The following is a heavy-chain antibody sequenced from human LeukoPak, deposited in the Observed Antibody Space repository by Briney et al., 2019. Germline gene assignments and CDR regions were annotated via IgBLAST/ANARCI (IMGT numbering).Heavy chain of an antibody. D-gene: IGHD4-17*01. CDR2: IYYSGST. J-gene: IGHJ2*01. Sequence: SETLPLTCTVSGGSISSYYWSWIRQPPGKGLEWIGYIYYSGSTNYNPSLKSRVTISVDTSKNQFSLKLSSVTAAGTAVYYCARDLATVTTNWYFDLWGRGTLVTVSS. CDR1: GGSISSYY. CDR3: ARDLATVTTNWYFDL. V-gene: IGHV4-59*01.